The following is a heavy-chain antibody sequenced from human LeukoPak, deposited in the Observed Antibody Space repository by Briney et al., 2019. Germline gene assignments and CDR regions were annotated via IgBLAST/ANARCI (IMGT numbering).Heavy chain of an antibody. J-gene: IGHJ4*02. D-gene: IGHD3-10*01. CDR3: ARGVRGVTFLYFDC. Sequence: GGSLRLSCAASGFTFSSYSMNWVRQAPGKGLEWVSSISSSSSYIYYADSVKGRFTISRDNAKNSLYLQMNSLRAEDTAVYYCARGVRGVTFLYFDCWGQGTLVTVSS. CDR1: GFTFSSYS. V-gene: IGHV3-21*01. CDR2: ISSSSSYI.